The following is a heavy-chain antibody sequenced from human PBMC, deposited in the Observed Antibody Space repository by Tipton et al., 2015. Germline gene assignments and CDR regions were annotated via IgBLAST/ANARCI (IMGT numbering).Heavy chain of an antibody. CDR1: GFTFSSYS. D-gene: IGHD6-19*01. CDR3: AKGSSSGWYGWLDP. CDR2: ISSSNTYI. V-gene: IGHV3-21*04. Sequence: SLRLSCAASGFTFSSYSMNWVRQSPGKGLEWVSSISSSNTYINYADSVKGRFTISRDNANNSLYLQMNSLRVEDTAVYHCAKGSSSGWYGWLDPWGQGTLVTVSS. J-gene: IGHJ5*02.